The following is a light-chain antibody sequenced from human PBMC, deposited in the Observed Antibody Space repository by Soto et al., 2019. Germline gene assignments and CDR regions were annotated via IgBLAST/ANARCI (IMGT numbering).Light chain of an antibody. CDR2: EVS. J-gene: IGLJ1*01. CDR1: SSDVGSYNR. Sequence: QAALTQPPSVCGSPGQSVTISCTGTSSDVGSYNRVSWFQQPPNTAPKLMIYEVSNRPSGVPDRFSGSKSGNTASLTISGLQAEDEADYYCSSHTSSGTYVFGTGTKLTVL. V-gene: IGLV2-18*02. CDR3: SSHTSSGTYV.